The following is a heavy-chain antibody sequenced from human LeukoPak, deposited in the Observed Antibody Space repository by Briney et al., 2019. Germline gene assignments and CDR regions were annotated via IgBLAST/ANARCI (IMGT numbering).Heavy chain of an antibody. J-gene: IGHJ6*03. CDR1: GGSISNSF. D-gene: IGHD4-23*01. CDR2: FYSSGST. Sequence: SETLPLTCTVSGGSISNSFWSWIRQPAGKGLEWIGRFYSSGSTNYNPSLKSRVSMSVDTSKNQFSLKLGSVTAADTAIYFCARDRGFGNSISYMDVWGKGTTITVSS. CDR3: ARDRGFGNSISYMDV. V-gene: IGHV4-4*07.